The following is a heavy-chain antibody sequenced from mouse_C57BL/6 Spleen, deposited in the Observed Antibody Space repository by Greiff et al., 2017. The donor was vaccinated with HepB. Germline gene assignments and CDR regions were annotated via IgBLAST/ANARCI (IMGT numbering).Heavy chain of an antibody. CDR3: ARNNWDEYYYAMDY. V-gene: IGHV1-64*01. CDR1: GYTFTSYW. D-gene: IGHD4-1*02. Sequence: QVQLQQPGAELVKPGASVKLSCKASGYTFTSYWMHWVKQRPGQGLEWIGMIHPNSGSTNYNEKFKSKATLTVDKSSSTAYMQLSSLTSEDSAVYYCARNNWDEYYYAMDYWGQGTSVTVSS. J-gene: IGHJ4*01. CDR2: IHPNSGST.